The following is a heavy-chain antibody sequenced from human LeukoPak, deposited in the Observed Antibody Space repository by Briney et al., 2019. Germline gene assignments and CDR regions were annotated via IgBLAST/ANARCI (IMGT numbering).Heavy chain of an antibody. V-gene: IGHV4-38-2*01. CDR2: IYQSGST. CDR1: GYSIKSGYY. Sequence: SETLSLTCAVSGYSIKSGYYWGWIRQPPGKGLEWIGSIYQSGSTYYNPSLKSRVTISVDTSKNQFSLKLSSVTAADTAVYYCARHPFGGLHTEYFQEWGQGTLVTVSS. CDR3: ARHPFGGLHTEYFQE. D-gene: IGHD3-16*01. J-gene: IGHJ1*01.